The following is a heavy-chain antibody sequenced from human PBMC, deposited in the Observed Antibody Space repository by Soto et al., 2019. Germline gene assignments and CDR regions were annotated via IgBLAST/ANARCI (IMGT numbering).Heavy chain of an antibody. J-gene: IGHJ4*02. D-gene: IGHD1-26*01. CDR2: IYYSGST. V-gene: IGHV4-59*08. CDR1: GGSLSSYY. Sequence: SETLSLTCTVSGGSLSSYYWSWIRQPPGKGLEWIGYIYYSGSTNYNPSLKSRVTMSVDTSKNQFSLKLSSVTAADTAVYYCARHVAGDTHVDYWGQGTRVTVSS. CDR3: ARHVAGDTHVDY.